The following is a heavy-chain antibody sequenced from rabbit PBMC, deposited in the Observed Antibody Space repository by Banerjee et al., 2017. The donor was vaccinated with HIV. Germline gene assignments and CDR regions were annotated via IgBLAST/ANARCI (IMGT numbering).Heavy chain of an antibody. J-gene: IGHJ4*01. V-gene: IGHV1S40*01. Sequence: QSLEESGGDLVKPGASLTLTCTASGFSFSSGYDMCWVRQAPGKGLEWIACIYTGSSSSTYYASWAKGRFTISKTSSTTVTLQMTSLTAADTATYFCARAGAAVTGGGYAGYYFNLWGPGTLVTVS. CDR1: GFSFSSGYD. D-gene: IGHD6-1*01. CDR3: ARAGAAVTGGGYAGYYFNL. CDR2: IYTGSSSST.